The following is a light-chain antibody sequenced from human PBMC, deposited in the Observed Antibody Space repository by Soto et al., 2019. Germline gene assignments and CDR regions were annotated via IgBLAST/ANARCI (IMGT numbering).Light chain of an antibody. CDR1: QSVSSY. J-gene: IGKJ4*01. CDR2: DAS. V-gene: IGKV3-11*01. CDR3: QQRSNWXT. Sequence: EIVLTQSPATLSLSPGERVTLSCRASQSVSSYLAWYQQKPGQAPRLLIYDASNRATGIPARFSGSGSGTDFTLTISSLVPEDFAVYYCQQRSNWXTFXGGXKV.